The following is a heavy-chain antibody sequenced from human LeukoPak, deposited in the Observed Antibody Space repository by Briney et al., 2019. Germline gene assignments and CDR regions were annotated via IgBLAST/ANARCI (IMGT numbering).Heavy chain of an antibody. CDR1: GGSISSYY. CDR3: ARDSMIPRAYYYYGMDV. J-gene: IGHJ6*02. CDR2: IYTSGST. D-gene: IGHD3-3*02. V-gene: IGHV4-4*07. Sequence: SETLSLTCTVSGGSISSYYWSWIRQPAGKGLEWIGRIYTSGSTNYNPSLKSRVTMSVDTSKNQFSLKLSSVTAADTAVYYCARDSMIPRAYYYYGMDVWGQGTTVTVSS.